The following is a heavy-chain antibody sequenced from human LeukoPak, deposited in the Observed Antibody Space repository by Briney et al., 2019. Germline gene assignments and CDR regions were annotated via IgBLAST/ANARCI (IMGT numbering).Heavy chain of an antibody. J-gene: IGHJ4*02. V-gene: IGHV3-48*04. CDR2: ISSSSGTM. CDR3: AREGSAADDFDY. CDR1: GFTWSTYS. Sequence: PGGSLRLSCAASGFTWSTYSMNWVRQAPGKGLEWVSYISSSSGTMYYADSVKGRFTISRDNAQNSLYLQMNSLTAEDTAVYYCAREGSAADDFDYWGQGTLVTVSS. D-gene: IGHD2-2*01.